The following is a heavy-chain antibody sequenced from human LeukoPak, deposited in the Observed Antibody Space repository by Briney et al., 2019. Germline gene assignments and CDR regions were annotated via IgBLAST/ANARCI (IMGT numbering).Heavy chain of an antibody. J-gene: IGHJ4*02. CDR1: GYTFTSYY. CDR2: INPGGGST. D-gene: IGHD3-22*01. CDR3: ARANKPDDYYDSSATPMGAFDY. Sequence: ASVKVSCKASGYTFTSYYMHWVRQAPGQGLEWMGIINPGGGSTSYAQKFQGRVTMTRDMSTSTVYMELSSLRSEDTAVYYCARANKPDDYYDSSATPMGAFDYWGQGTLVTVSS. V-gene: IGHV1-46*01.